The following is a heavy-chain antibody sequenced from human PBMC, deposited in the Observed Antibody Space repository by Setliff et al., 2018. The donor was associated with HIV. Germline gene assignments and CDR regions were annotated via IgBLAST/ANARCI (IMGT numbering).Heavy chain of an antibody. CDR3: ARQDIPTGYYLFDY. J-gene: IGHJ4*02. CDR1: GYTFTSYG. Sequence: ASVKVSCKASGYTFTSYGISWVRQAPGQGLEWMGRINPNMGDTQHAQKFQGRIIMTRDTSINTVYMELSSLTSDDTALYYCARQDIPTGYYLFDYWGQGTQVTVSS. D-gene: IGHD3-9*01. V-gene: IGHV1-2*06. CDR2: INPNMGDT.